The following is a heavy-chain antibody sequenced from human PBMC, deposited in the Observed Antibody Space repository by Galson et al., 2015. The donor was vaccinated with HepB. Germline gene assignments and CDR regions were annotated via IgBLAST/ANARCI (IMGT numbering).Heavy chain of an antibody. CDR1: GFTFSDYY. CDR3: VRVIHRSARYSDY. Sequence: SLRLSCAASGFTFSDYYMDWVRQAPGKGLEWVGRVRDRANSYTTEYAASVKGRFTISRDDSKISVYLQMNSLKAEDTAVYYCVRVIHRSARYSDYWGQGTLVTVFS. V-gene: IGHV3-72*01. D-gene: IGHD2-15*01. J-gene: IGHJ4*02. CDR2: VRDRANSYTT.